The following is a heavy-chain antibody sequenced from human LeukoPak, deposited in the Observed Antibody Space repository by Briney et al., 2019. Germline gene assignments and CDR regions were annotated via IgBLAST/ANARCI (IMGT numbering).Heavy chain of an antibody. J-gene: IGHJ5*02. CDR2: IYPGDSDT. CDR3: ARLPLYYYDSSGDPAWFDP. CDR1: GYSFTSYW. V-gene: IGHV5-51*01. D-gene: IGHD3-22*01. Sequence: GESLKISCKGSGYSFTSYWIGWVRQMPGKGLEWMGIIYPGDSDTRYSPSFQGQVTISADKSISTAYLQWSSLKASDTAMDYCARLPLYYYDSSGDPAWFDPWGQGTLVTVSS.